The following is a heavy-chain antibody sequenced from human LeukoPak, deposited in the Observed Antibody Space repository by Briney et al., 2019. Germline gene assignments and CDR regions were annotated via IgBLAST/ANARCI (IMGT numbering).Heavy chain of an antibody. D-gene: IGHD3-16*01. J-gene: IGHJ5*02. CDR3: ATYAQKWVPSDS. V-gene: IGHV3-23*01. CDR1: GFTFSSYT. CDR2: IYGNGREI. Sequence: GGSLRLSCAASGFTFSSYTMNWVRQVSGKGLEWVSVIYGNGREIHYADSVKGRFTISRDNSKNTLFLQMNSLRAEDTAVYYCATYAQKWVPSDSWGQGTLVTVSS.